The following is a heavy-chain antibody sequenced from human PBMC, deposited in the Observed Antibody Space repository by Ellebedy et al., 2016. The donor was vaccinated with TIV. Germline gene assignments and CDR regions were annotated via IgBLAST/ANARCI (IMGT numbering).Heavy chain of an antibody. J-gene: IGHJ6*02. CDR3: ARQGSDGMDV. CDR2: VYPGDSNT. V-gene: IGHV5-51*01. D-gene: IGHD2-15*01. CDR1: GYNFANYW. Sequence: GESLKISCQGSGYNFANYWIGWVRQMPGKGLEWMGIVYPGDSNTYYSPSFQGQVTISADKSISTACLQWSSLKASDTAIYYCARQGSDGMDVWGQGTTVTVS.